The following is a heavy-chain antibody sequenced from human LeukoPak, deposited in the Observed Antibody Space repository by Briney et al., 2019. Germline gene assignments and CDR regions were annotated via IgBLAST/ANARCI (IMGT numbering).Heavy chain of an antibody. CDR2: IYTGGST. CDR3: AKAAYGQSSGGYFDY. V-gene: IGHV3-53*01. CDR1: GFTVSSNY. Sequence: PGGSLRLSCAASGFTVSSNYMSWVRQAPGKGLEWVSIIYTGGSTYYADSVKGRFTISRDNSKNTLYLQMNSLRAEDTAVYYCAKAAYGQSSGGYFDYWGQGTLVTVSS. J-gene: IGHJ4*02. D-gene: IGHD3-22*01.